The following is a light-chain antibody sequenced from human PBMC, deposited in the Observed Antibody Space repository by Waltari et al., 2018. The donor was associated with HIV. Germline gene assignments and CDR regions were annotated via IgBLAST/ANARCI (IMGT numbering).Light chain of an antibody. V-gene: IGKV2-28*01. CDR1: QTLLYSDGYKY. CDR2: KTS. CDR3: MQALQAYS. J-gene: IGKJ2*01. Sequence: DIVMTQSPLSLPVTPGESAPISCRSSQTLLYSDGYKYLDWYQQKPGQSPRLLIYKTSNRASGVSDRFSGSASGTDFTLRISRVEAEDVGVYYCMQALQAYSFGQGTKLEIK.